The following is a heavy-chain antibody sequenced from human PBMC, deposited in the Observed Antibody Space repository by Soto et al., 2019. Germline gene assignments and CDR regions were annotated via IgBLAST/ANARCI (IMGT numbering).Heavy chain of an antibody. CDR3: ARDLSVGSPLRYSGYDRAFDY. Sequence: ASVKVSCKASGYTFTSYGISWVRQAPGQGLEWMGWISAYNGNTNYAQKLQGRVTMTTDTSTSTAYMELRSLRSDDTAVYYCARDLSVGSPLRYSGYDRAFDYWGQGTLVTVSS. D-gene: IGHD5-12*01. CDR1: GYTFTSYG. V-gene: IGHV1-18*01. J-gene: IGHJ4*02. CDR2: ISAYNGNT.